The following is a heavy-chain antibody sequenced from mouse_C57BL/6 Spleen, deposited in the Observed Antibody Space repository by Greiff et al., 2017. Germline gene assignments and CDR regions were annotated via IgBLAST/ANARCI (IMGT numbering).Heavy chain of an antibody. V-gene: IGHV1-82*01. CDR2: IYPGDGDT. CDR1: GYAFSSSW. J-gene: IGHJ3*01. D-gene: IGHD2-1*01. CDR3: ARSYYGNYEAY. Sequence: QVQLQQSGPELVKPGASVKISCKASGYAFSSSWMNWVKQRPGKGLEWIGRIYPGDGDTNYNGKFKGKATLTADKSSSTAYMQLSSLTSEDSAVYFCARSYYGNYEAYWGQGTLVTVSA.